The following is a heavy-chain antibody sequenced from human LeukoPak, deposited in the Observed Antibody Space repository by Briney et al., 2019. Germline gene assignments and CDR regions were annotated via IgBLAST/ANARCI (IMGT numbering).Heavy chain of an antibody. J-gene: IGHJ4*02. CDR3: ARGPLIDY. CDR1: GGSFSGYY. Sequence: PSETLSLTCAVHGGSFSGYYWSWIRQPPGKGLEWIGEINHSGSTNYNPSLKSRVTISVDTSKNQFSLKLSSVTAADTAVYYCARGPLIDYWGQGTLVTVSS. CDR2: INHSGST. V-gene: IGHV4-34*01.